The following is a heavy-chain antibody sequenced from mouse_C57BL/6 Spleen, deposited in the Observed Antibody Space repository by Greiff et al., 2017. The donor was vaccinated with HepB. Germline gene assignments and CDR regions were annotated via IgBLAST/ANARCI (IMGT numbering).Heavy chain of an antibody. V-gene: IGHV1-76*01. J-gene: IGHJ4*01. CDR3: AKNYYYYAMDY. CDR2: IYPGSGNT. CDR1: GYTFTDYY. D-gene: IGHD1-1*02. Sequence: QVQLQQSGAELVRPGASVKLSCKASGYTFTDYYINWVKQRPGQGLEWIARIYPGSGNTYYNEKFKGKATLTAEKSSSTAYMQLSSLTSEDSAVYFCAKNYYYYAMDYWGQGTSVTVSS.